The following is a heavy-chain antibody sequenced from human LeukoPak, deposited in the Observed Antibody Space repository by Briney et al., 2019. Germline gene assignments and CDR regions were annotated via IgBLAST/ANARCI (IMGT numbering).Heavy chain of an antibody. CDR2: IKQDGSEK. Sequence: GGSLRLSCVASGFTFSSRDWMTWVRQAPGKGLEWVANIKQDGSEKNYVDSVKGRFTISRDNSKNTLYLQMNSLRAEDTAVYLCARGRYSSTWANFDYWGQGTLVTVSS. CDR3: ARGRYSSTWANFDY. D-gene: IGHD6-13*01. CDR1: GFTFSSRDW. J-gene: IGHJ4*02. V-gene: IGHV3-7*01.